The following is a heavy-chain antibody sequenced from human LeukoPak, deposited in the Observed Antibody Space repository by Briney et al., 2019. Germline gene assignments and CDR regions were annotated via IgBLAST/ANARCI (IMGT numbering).Heavy chain of an antibody. D-gene: IGHD2/OR15-2a*01. J-gene: IGHJ4*02. Sequence: GGSLRLSCAASGFTFSSYSMSWVRQAPGKGLEWVSVIYSGGSTYYADSVKGRFTISRDNSKNTLYLQMNSLRAEDTAVYYCASLLPHDYWGQGTLVTVSS. CDR2: IYSGGST. CDR3: ASLLPHDY. V-gene: IGHV3-53*01. CDR1: GFTFSSYS.